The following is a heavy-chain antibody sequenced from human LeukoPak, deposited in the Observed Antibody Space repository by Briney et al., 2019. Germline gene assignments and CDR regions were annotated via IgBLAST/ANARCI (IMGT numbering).Heavy chain of an antibody. V-gene: IGHV1-18*01. CDR3: ARAPSGFTYGPGDH. D-gene: IGHD5-18*01. Sequence: APVKVSCKASGYSFTSYGITWVRQAPGQGLEWMGWISTYDGNANYAQKLQGRVTMTTDTSTITAYMELRSLRSDDTAVYYCARAPSGFTYGPGDHWGQGTLVTVSS. CDR2: ISTYDGNA. CDR1: GYSFTSYG. J-gene: IGHJ4*02.